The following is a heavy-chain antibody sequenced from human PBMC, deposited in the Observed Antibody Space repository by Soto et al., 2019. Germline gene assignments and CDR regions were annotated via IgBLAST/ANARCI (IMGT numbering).Heavy chain of an antibody. V-gene: IGHV4-31*03. CDR3: ARDVTMVRGVTHPSYYFDY. J-gene: IGHJ4*02. D-gene: IGHD3-10*01. CDR1: SGSISSGGYY. Sequence: SETLSLTCTVSSGSISSGGYYWSWIRQHPGKGLEWIGYIYYSGSTYYNPSLKSRVTISVDTSKNQFSLKLSSVTAADTAVYYCARDVTMVRGVTHPSYYFDYWGQGTLVTVSS. CDR2: IYYSGST.